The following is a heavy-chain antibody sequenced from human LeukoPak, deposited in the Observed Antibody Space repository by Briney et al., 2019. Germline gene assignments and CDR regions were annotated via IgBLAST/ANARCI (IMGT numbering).Heavy chain of an antibody. CDR3: AKAKGYSYGYATVYFDY. CDR2: ISGSGGST. J-gene: IGHJ4*02. V-gene: IGHV3-23*01. Sequence: GGSLRLSCAASGFTFSSYAMSWVRQAPGKGLEWVSAISGSGGSTYYADSVKGRFTTSRDNSKNTLYLQMNSLRAEDTAVYYCAKAKGYSYGYATVYFDYWGQGTLVTVSS. D-gene: IGHD5-18*01. CDR1: GFTFSSYA.